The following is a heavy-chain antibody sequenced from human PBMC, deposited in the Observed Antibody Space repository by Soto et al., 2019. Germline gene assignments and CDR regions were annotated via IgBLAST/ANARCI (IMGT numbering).Heavy chain of an antibody. Sequence: HPGGSLRLSCAASGFTFSSYAMSWVRQAPGKGLEWVSAISGSGGSTYYADSVKGRFTISRDNSKNTLYLQMNSLRAEDTAVYYCAKQPLIVVVVAVFSPGMDVWGQGTTVTVSS. CDR1: GFTFSSYA. CDR3: AKQPLIVVVVAVFSPGMDV. CDR2: ISGSGGST. D-gene: IGHD2-15*01. J-gene: IGHJ6*02. V-gene: IGHV3-23*01.